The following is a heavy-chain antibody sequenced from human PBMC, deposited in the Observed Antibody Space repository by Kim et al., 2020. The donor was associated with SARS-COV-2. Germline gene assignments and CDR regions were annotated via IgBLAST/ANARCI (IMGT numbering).Heavy chain of an antibody. CDR2: IYSGSST. CDR1: GFTVSNNY. J-gene: IGHJ4*02. Sequence: GGSLRLSCAASGFTVSNNYMSWVRQAPGKGLEWVAVIYSGSSTYYTDSVKGRFTISRDNSNNTLYLQMNRLRAEDTAVYYCARASRDGYNFCDFWGQGTLVTVSS. V-gene: IGHV3-66*02. D-gene: IGHD5-12*01. CDR3: ARASRDGYNFCDF.